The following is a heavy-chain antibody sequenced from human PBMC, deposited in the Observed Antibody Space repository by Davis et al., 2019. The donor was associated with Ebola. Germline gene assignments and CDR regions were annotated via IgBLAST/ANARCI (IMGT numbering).Heavy chain of an antibody. D-gene: IGHD5-18*01. CDR1: GGSISSYY. CDR3: ARGRYSYGYFDY. J-gene: IGHJ4*02. V-gene: IGHV4-59*12. Sequence: SETLSLTCTVSGGSISSYYWSWIRQPPGMRLEWIGYIQYSGSTNYNPSLESRVTISLDTSKNQFSLKLSSVTAADTAVYYCARGRYSYGYFDYWGQGTLVTVSP. CDR2: IQYSGST.